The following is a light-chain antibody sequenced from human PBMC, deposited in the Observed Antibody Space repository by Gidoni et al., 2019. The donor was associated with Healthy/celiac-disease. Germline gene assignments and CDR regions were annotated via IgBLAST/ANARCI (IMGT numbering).Light chain of an antibody. CDR1: QSISSW. CDR2: KAS. V-gene: IGKV1-5*03. J-gene: IGKJ1*01. CDR3: QQYNSYPWT. Sequence: DIQMTQSPSTLSASVGDRVTIHCRASQSISSWLAWYQQQPGKAPKLLIYKASSLESGVPSRFSGSGSGTEFTLTISSLQPDDFATYYCQQYNSYPWTFGQGTKVEIK.